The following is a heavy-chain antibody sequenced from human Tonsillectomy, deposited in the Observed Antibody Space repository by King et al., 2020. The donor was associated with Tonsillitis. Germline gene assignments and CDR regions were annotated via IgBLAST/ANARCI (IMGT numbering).Heavy chain of an antibody. J-gene: IGHJ5*02. V-gene: IGHV1-2*02. Sequence: QLVQSGAEVKKPGASVKVSCKASGYTFTDYYIHWVRQAPRQGLEWMGWINPNTDGTNYAQKFQGRVTMTRDTSISTAYMELSRLRSDDTAVYYCARDPGSRWSKNANRFRPWGQGSLVTVSS. D-gene: IGHD6-13*01. CDR3: ARDPGSRWSKNANRFRP. CDR1: GYTFTDYY. CDR2: INPNTDGT.